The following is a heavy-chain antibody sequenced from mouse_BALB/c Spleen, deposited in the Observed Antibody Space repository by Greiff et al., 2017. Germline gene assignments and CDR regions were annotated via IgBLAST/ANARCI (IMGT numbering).Heavy chain of an antibody. J-gene: IGHJ4*01. D-gene: IGHD2-4*01. CDR3: ARGYDYDQKDYYAMDY. CDR2: SRNKANDYTT. Sequence: EVKVVESGGGLVQPGGSLRLSCATSGFTFSDFYMEWVRQPPGKRLEWIAASRNKANDYTTEYSASVKGRFIVSRDTSQSILYLQMNALRAEDTAIYYCARGYDYDQKDYYAMDYWGQGTSVTVSS. CDR1: GFTFSDFY. V-gene: IGHV7-1*02.